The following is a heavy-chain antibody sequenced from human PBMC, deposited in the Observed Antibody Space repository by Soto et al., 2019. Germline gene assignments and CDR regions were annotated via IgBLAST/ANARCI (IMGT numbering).Heavy chain of an antibody. D-gene: IGHD2-15*01. CDR1: GFTFSSYA. Sequence: GGSLRLSCAASGFTFSSYAMSWVRQAPGKGLEWVSAISGSGGSTYYADSVKGRFTISRDNSKNTLYLQMNSLRAEDTAVYYCAKDGNDIVVVVAAEGEDGNWFDPWGQGTLVTVSS. J-gene: IGHJ5*02. CDR2: ISGSGGST. CDR3: AKDGNDIVVVVAAEGEDGNWFDP. V-gene: IGHV3-23*01.